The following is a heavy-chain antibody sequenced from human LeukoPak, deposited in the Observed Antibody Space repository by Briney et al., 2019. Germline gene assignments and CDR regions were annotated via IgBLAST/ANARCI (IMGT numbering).Heavy chain of an antibody. Sequence: GESLKISCKGSGYSFTTYWIGWVRQMPGKGLEWMGIIYPDDSETRYSPSFQGQVTISADKSISTAYLQWSSLKASDTAMYYCARHTRAIPFDYWGQGTLVTVSS. J-gene: IGHJ4*02. CDR1: GYSFTTYW. CDR2: IYPDDSET. CDR3: ARHTRAIPFDY. D-gene: IGHD2-21*01. V-gene: IGHV5-51*01.